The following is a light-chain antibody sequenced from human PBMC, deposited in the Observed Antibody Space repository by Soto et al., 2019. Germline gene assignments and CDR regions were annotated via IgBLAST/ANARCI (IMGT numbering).Light chain of an antibody. CDR3: SSYTSSNIVV. CDR1: SSDVGTYTY. V-gene: IGLV2-14*01. CDR2: DVN. Sequence: QSALTQPASVSESPGQSITISCTGSSSDVGTYTYVSWYQQHPGKAPKLMIYDVNNRPSGVSDRFSGSKSGNTASLTISGLQAEDEADYYCSSYTSSNIVVFGGGTKLTVL. J-gene: IGLJ2*01.